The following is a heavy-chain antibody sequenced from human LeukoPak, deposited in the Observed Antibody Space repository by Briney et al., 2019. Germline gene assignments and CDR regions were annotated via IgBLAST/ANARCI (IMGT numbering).Heavy chain of an antibody. CDR2: IWYDGSNK. CDR1: GFTFSSYG. Sequence: PGRSLRLSCAASGFTFSSYGMHWVRQAPGKGLEWVAVIWYDGSNKYYADSVKGRFTISRDNSKNTLYLQMNSLRAEDTAVYYCARDYITMVRGANPGYWGQGTLVTVSS. J-gene: IGHJ4*02. D-gene: IGHD3-10*01. V-gene: IGHV3-33*01. CDR3: ARDYITMVRGANPGY.